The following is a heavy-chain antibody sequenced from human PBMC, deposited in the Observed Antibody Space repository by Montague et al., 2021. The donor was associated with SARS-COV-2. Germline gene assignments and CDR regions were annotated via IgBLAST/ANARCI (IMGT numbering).Heavy chain of an antibody. CDR3: ARDRPITIFGVVIKDYYYYMDV. J-gene: IGHJ6*03. CDR1: GFTFSSYA. D-gene: IGHD3-3*01. V-gene: IGHV3-64*01. Sequence: SLRLSCAASGFTFSSYAMHWVRQAPGKGLEYVSAISSNGGSTYYANSVKGRFTISRDNSKNTLYLQMGSLRAEDMAVYYCARDRPITIFGVVIKDYYYYMDVGGKGTTVTGSS. CDR2: ISSNGGST.